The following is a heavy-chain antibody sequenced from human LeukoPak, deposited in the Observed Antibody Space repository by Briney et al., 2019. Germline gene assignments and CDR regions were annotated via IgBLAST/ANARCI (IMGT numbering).Heavy chain of an antibody. CDR2: ISYDGSNK. J-gene: IGHJ4*02. D-gene: IGHD2-15*01. CDR1: GFTFSSYA. V-gene: IGHV3-30-3*01. CDR3: ARVHVVVVAATLGFDY. Sequence: PGGSLRLSCAASGFTFSSYAMHWVRQAPGKGLEWVAVISYDGSNKYYADSVKGRFTISRDNSKNTLYLQMNSLRAEDTAVYYCARVHVVVVAATLGFDYWGQGTLVTVSS.